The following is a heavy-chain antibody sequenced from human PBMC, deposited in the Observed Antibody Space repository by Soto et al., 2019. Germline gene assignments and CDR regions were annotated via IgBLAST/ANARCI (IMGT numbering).Heavy chain of an antibody. Sequence: VQLVESGGGLVQPGGSLRLSCAVSGFTFSDYYMSWIRQAPGKGLEWVSHISGRSYTNYADSVKGRFTTSRDDAKTSLYLQMNSLRAEDTAIYYCARESVPGFYYGMDVWGQGTTVTVS. V-gene: IGHV3-11*06. J-gene: IGHJ6*02. CDR3: ARESVPGFYYGMDV. CDR1: GFTFSDYY. CDR2: ISGRSYT.